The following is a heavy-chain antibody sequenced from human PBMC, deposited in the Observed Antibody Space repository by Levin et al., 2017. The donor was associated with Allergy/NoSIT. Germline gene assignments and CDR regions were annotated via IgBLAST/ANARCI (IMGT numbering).Heavy chain of an antibody. CDR2: IYYSGST. D-gene: IGHD3-10*01. CDR1: GGSISSYY. V-gene: IGHV4-59*01. CDR3: ARAQPTELLWFGESPGRADAFDI. J-gene: IGHJ3*02. Sequence: SQTLSLTCTVSGGSISSYYWSWIRQPPGKGLEWIGYIYYSGSTNYNPSLKSRVTISVDTSKNQFSLKLSSVTAADTAVYYCARAQPTELLWFGESPGRADAFDIWGQGTMVTVSS.